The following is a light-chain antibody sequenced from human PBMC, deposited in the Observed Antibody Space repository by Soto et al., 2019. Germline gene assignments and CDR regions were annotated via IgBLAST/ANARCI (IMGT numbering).Light chain of an antibody. Sequence: TQSPSTLSLSPGERATLSCRASQTVSSSYLAWYQQKPGQAPRLLIYGASNRATGIPDRFGGSGSGADFTLTISRLEPEDFAVYYCQQYGSSPRTFGQGTKVDIK. CDR3: QQYGSSPRT. CDR2: GAS. CDR1: QTVSSSY. V-gene: IGKV3-20*01. J-gene: IGKJ1*01.